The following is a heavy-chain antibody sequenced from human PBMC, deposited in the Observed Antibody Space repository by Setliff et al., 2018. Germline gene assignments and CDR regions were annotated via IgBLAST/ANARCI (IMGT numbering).Heavy chain of an antibody. Sequence: GASVKVSCKASGATFSSYGISGVRQAPGQGLEWMGGTIPMFGTTEYAQKFQGRLTIITDESTTTAYLELSSLRSEDTAVYYCARVRDCSGGICHRGFHHYMDVWGKGTTVTVSS. CDR2: TIPMFGTT. D-gene: IGHD2-15*01. J-gene: IGHJ6*03. CDR3: ARVRDCSGGICHRGFHHYMDV. V-gene: IGHV1-69*05. CDR1: GATFSSYG.